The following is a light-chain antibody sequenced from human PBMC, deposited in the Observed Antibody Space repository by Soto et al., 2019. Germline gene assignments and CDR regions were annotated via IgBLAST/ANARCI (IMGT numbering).Light chain of an antibody. CDR2: GAS. Sequence: EIVLTQSPGTLSLSPGERATLSCRASQSVSSSYLAWYQQKPGQAPRLLIYGASSRATGIPERFSGSGSGTDFTLTISRLEPDDFAVYYCQQYGSSPWTFGQGTKVEIK. CDR3: QQYGSSPWT. V-gene: IGKV3-20*01. CDR1: QSVSSSY. J-gene: IGKJ1*01.